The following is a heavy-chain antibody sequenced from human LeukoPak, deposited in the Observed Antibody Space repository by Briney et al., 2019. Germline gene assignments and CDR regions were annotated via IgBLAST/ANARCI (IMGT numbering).Heavy chain of an antibody. CDR1: GFTVSSNY. J-gene: IGHJ3*02. Sequence: GGSLRLSCAASGFTVSSNYMSWVRQAPGKGLEWVSVIYSGGSTYYADSVKGRFTISRDNSKNTLYLQMNSLRAEDTAVYYCARVHSGSDAFDIWGQGAMVTVSS. V-gene: IGHV3-53*01. CDR2: IYSGGST. D-gene: IGHD1-26*01. CDR3: ARVHSGSDAFDI.